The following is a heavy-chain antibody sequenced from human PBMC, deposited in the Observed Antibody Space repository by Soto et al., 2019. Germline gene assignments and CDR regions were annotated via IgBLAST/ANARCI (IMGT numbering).Heavy chain of an antibody. CDR3: ARADEGGSDCDLGY. CDR2: ILSDGSNK. CDR1: GFTLSSHA. D-gene: IGHD1-26*01. Sequence: QVQLVESGGGVVQPGRSLRLSCAVSGFTLSSHAMHWVRQAPGKGLEWVALILSDGSNKYYADSVKGRFTTSRDNSKNTRYLQMNSLSVEDTAVYYCARADEGGSDCDLGYWGQGALVTVSS. V-gene: IGHV3-30-3*01. J-gene: IGHJ4*02.